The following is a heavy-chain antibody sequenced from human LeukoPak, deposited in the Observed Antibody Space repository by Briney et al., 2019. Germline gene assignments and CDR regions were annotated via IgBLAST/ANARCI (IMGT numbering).Heavy chain of an antibody. Sequence: PSETLSLTCTVSGGSISSGDYYWSWIRQPPGKGLEWIGYIYYSGSTYYNPSLKSRVTISVDTPKNQFSLKLSSVTAADTAVYYCARNIVVVPAAIRHAFDIWGQGTMVTVSS. CDR1: GGSISSGDYY. D-gene: IGHD2-2*02. CDR3: ARNIVVVPAAIRHAFDI. J-gene: IGHJ3*02. V-gene: IGHV4-30-4*08. CDR2: IYYSGST.